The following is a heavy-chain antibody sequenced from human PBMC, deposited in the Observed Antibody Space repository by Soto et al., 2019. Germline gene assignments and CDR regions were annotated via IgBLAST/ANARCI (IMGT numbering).Heavy chain of an antibody. CDR2: ISGSGSST. Sequence: TASGFTFSSYAMTWVRQTPGKWLERVSAISGSGSSTYYADSVKGRFTISRDKSKNTLYLQMNSLSAEDTAVYYWAQQMNSSGYDPFDYWGQGTLVTVAS. CDR3: AQQMNSSGYDPFDY. J-gene: IGHJ4*02. V-gene: IGHV3-23*01. CDR1: GFTFSSYA. D-gene: IGHD5-18*01.